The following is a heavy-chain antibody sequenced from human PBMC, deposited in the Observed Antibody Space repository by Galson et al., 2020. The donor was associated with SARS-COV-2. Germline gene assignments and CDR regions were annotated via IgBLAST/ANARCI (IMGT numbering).Heavy chain of an antibody. CDR3: ATDRYCSTSCYGNFDY. D-gene: IGHD2-2*01. V-gene: IGHV1-24*01. Sequence: ASVKVSCKVSGYTLTELSMHWVRQAPGKGLEWMGGFDPEDGETINAQKFQGRVTMTEDTSTDTAYMELSSLRSEDTAVYYCATDRYCSTSCYGNFDYWGQGTLVTVSS. CDR2: FDPEDGET. CDR1: GYTLTELS. J-gene: IGHJ4*02.